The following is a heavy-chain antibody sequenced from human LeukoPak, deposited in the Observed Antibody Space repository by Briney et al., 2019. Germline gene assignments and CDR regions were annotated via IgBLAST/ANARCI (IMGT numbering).Heavy chain of an antibody. CDR2: IYTSGSI. CDR1: GGSISSDNYH. V-gene: IGHV4-61*02. CDR3: ARVRDDYGDYAYSYFDY. J-gene: IGHJ4*02. D-gene: IGHD4-17*01. Sequence: SETLSLTCTVSGGSISSDNYHWSWIRQPAGKGLEWIGRIYTSGSINYNPSLKSRVTISVDTSKNQFSLKLSSVTAADTAVYYCARVRDDYGDYAYSYFDYWGQGTLATVSS.